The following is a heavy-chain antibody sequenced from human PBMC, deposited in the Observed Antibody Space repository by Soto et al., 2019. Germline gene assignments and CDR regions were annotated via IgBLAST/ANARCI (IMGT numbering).Heavy chain of an antibody. CDR1: GFTFSSYS. CDR2: ISSSSSTI. CDR3: ARANYYGSPGDFDY. V-gene: IGHV3-48*01. J-gene: IGHJ4*02. Sequence: EVQLVESGGGLVLPGGSLRLSCAASGFTFSSYSMNWVGQAPGKGLEWVSYISSSSSTIYYADSVKGRFTISRDNAKNSLYLQMNSLRAEDTAVYYCARANYYGSPGDFDYWGQGTLVTVSS. D-gene: IGHD3-10*01.